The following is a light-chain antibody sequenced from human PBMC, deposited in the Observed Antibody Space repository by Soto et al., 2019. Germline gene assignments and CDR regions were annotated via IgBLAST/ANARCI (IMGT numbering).Light chain of an antibody. V-gene: IGKV1-27*01. J-gene: IGKJ4*01. Sequence: DIQMNQSPSSLFASLDDGVTLTCRAAEDINNYLAWFQQKPGKVPKLLIYAPSTLHSGVPSRFSGSGSGTEFTLTISSQHPDDVAAYYCKKYNSGGPLTFCRGTKVDVK. CDR3: KKYNSGGPLT. CDR1: EDINNY. CDR2: APS.